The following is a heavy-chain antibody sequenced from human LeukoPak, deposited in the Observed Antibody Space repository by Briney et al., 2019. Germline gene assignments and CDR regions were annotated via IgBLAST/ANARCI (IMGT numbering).Heavy chain of an antibody. D-gene: IGHD6-19*01. V-gene: IGHV1-18*01. CDR1: GYTFTSYG. J-gene: IGHJ4*02. Sequence: ASVKVSCKASGYTFTSYGISWVRQAPGQGLEWMGWISAYNGNTNYAQKLQGRVTMTRDTSISTAYMELTSLTSDDTATYYCARANYCGSGCYFYFDSWGQGTLATVSS. CDR3: ARANYCGSGCYFYFDS. CDR2: ISAYNGNT.